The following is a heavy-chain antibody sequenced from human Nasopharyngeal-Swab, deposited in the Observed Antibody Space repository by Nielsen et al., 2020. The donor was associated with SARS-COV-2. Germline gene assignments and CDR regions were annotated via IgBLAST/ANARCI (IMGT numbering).Heavy chain of an antibody. Sequence: SETLSLTCTVLGGSISSYYWGWIRQPQGKGLEWIGYIYYSGSTNYNPSLKSRVTISVDTSKNQFSLKLCSVTAADTAVYYCAGTSITIFGNWFDSWGQGTLVTVSS. CDR1: GGSISSYY. D-gene: IGHD3-3*01. J-gene: IGHJ5*01. CDR2: IYYSGST. CDR3: AGTSITIFGNWFDS. V-gene: IGHV4-59*08.